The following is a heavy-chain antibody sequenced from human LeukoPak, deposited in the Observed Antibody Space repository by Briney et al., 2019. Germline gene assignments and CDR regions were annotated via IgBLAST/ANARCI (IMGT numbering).Heavy chain of an antibody. V-gene: IGHV3-66*01. CDR3: ARAHDSGYYYGFDY. CDR1: GFTVSRNY. J-gene: IGHJ4*02. Sequence: PGGSLRLSCAASGFTVSRNYMIWVRQAPGKGLEWVSPIYSGGNTYYADSVKGRFTISRDSSKNTLYLQMNSLRAEDTAVYYCARAHDSGYYYGFDYWGQGTLVTVSS. CDR2: IYSGGNT. D-gene: IGHD3-22*01.